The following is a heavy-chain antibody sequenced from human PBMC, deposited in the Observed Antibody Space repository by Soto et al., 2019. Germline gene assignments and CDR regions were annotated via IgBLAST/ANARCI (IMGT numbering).Heavy chain of an antibody. CDR3: AAFRKEPAAISVPSDY. V-gene: IGHV4-31*03. CDR1: GGSISSGGYY. Sequence: SETLSLSCTVSGGSISSGGYYWSWIRQHPGKGLEWIGYIYYSGSTYYNPSLKSRVTILVDTSKNQFSLKLSSVTAADTAVYYCAAFRKEPAAISVPSDYWGQGTLVTVSS. CDR2: IYYSGST. D-gene: IGHD2-2*01. J-gene: IGHJ4*02.